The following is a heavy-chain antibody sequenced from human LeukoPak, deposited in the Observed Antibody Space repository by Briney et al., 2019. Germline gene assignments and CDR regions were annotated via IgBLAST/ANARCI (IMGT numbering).Heavy chain of an antibody. D-gene: IGHD2-2*01. CDR1: GFTFSSYS. CDR3: TRDPHALDY. J-gene: IGHJ4*02. CDR2: ITSSSSPI. Sequence: GRSLRLSCVASGFTFSSYSMNWVRQAPGKGLEWVSYITSSSSPIYYADSVKGRFTISRDNAKNSLYLQMNSLRVEDTAVYYCTRDPHALDYWGQGTLVTVSP. V-gene: IGHV3-48*01.